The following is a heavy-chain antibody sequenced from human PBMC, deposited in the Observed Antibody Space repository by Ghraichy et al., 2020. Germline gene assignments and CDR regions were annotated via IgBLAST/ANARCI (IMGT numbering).Heavy chain of an antibody. V-gene: IGHV3-15*01. CDR2: IKSKTDGGTT. CDR3: TTGPDYGDYGHDY. Sequence: GGSLRLSCAASGFTFSNAWMSWVRQAPGKGLEWVGRIKSKTDGGTTDYAAPVKGRFTISRDDSKNTLYLQMNSLKTEDTAVYYCTTGPDYGDYGHDYWGQGTLVTVSS. D-gene: IGHD4-17*01. CDR1: GFTFSNAW. J-gene: IGHJ4*02.